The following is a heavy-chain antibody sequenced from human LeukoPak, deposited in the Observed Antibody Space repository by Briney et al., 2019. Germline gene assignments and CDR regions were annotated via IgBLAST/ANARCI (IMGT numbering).Heavy chain of an antibody. CDR1: GFTFSSYA. D-gene: IGHD3-9*01. V-gene: IGHV3-23*01. CDR3: AKMNVLTGYYTPNFDF. J-gene: IGHJ4*02. CDR2: VSGSGSST. Sequence: PGGSLRLSCAASGFTFSSYAMSWVRQAPRKGLEWVSVVSGSGSSTDYADSVKGRFTISRDNSKNTLYLRMSSLSAEGTAVYYCAKMNVLTGYYTPNFDFWGQGTLVTVSS.